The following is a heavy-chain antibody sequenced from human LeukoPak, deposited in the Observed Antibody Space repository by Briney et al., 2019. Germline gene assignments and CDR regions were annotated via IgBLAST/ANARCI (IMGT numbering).Heavy chain of an antibody. J-gene: IGHJ6*04. D-gene: IGHD3-10*01. CDR1: GGTFSSYA. CDR3: ARSYYYGSGSQFPYYYGMDV. Sequence: EASVKVSCKASGGTFSSYAISWVRQAPGQGLEWMGGIIPIFGTANYAQKFQGRVTITADESTSTAYMELSSLRSEDTAVYYCARSYYYGSGSQFPYYYGMDVWGKGTTVTVSS. V-gene: IGHV1-69*01. CDR2: IIPIFGTA.